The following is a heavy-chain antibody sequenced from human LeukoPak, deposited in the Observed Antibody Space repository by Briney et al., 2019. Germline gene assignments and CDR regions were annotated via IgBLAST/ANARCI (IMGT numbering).Heavy chain of an antibody. CDR3: AKDFLHYGSGSYFDY. CDR1: GFTFSSYG. Sequence: GGSLRLSCAASGFTFSSYGMHWVRQAPGKGLEWVAVISYDGSNKYYADSVKGRFTISRDNSKNTLYLQMNSLRAEDTAVYYCAKDFLHYGSGSYFDYWGQGTLVTVSP. J-gene: IGHJ4*02. CDR2: ISYDGSNK. D-gene: IGHD3-10*01. V-gene: IGHV3-30*18.